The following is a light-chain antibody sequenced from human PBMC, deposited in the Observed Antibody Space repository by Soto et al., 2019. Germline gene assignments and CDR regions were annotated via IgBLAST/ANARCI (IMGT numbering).Light chain of an antibody. Sequence: SVLTQRPSASGTPGQRVTISCSGSSSNIGSNYVYWYQQLPGTAPKLLIYSNNQRPSGVPDRFSGSKSGTSASLAISGLRSEDEADYYCAAWGDSLSGYVFGTGTKVTVL. CDR3: AAWGDSLSGYV. J-gene: IGLJ1*01. CDR1: SSNIGSNY. CDR2: SNN. V-gene: IGLV1-47*02.